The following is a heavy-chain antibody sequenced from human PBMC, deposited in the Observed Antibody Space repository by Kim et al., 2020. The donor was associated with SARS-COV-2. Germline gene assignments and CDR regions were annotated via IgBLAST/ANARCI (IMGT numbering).Heavy chain of an antibody. CDR3: AREMIVVVIHGMDV. CDR2: ITYDGSNK. D-gene: IGHD3-22*01. J-gene: IGHJ6*02. V-gene: IGHV3-30*04. CDR1: GFTFSSYA. Sequence: GGSLRLSCAASGFTFSSYAMNWVRQAPGKGLEWVAVITYDGSNKYYADYVKGRFTISRDNSNNTLNLQMNSMSAEDTAEYYCAREMIVVVIHGMDVWGQG.